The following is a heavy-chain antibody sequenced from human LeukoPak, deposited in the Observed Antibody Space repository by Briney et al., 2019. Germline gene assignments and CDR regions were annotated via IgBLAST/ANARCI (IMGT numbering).Heavy chain of an antibody. V-gene: IGHV3-23*01. D-gene: IGHD3-9*01. J-gene: IGHJ5*02. CDR3: AKDWGRYFDWLPP. CDR1: GFTFSSYG. CDR2: ISGSGGST. Sequence: GGSLRLSCAASGFTFSSYGMSWVRKAPGKGLEWVSAISGSGGSTYYADSVKGRFTISRDNSKNTLYLQMNSLRAEDTAVYYCAKDWGRYFDWLPPWGQGTLVTVSS.